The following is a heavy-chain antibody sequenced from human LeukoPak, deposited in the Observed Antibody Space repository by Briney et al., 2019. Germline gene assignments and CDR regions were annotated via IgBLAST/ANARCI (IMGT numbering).Heavy chain of an antibody. V-gene: IGHV3-23*01. Sequence: GGSLRLSCAASGFTFSSSAMSWVRQAPGKGLEWVSSISGSGGSTYYADSVKGRFTISRDNSKNTLYLQMNSLRAEDTAVYYCARDDILTGYYHDAFDIWGQGTMVTVSS. D-gene: IGHD3-9*01. CDR1: GFTFSSSA. J-gene: IGHJ3*02. CDR2: ISGSGGST. CDR3: ARDDILTGYYHDAFDI.